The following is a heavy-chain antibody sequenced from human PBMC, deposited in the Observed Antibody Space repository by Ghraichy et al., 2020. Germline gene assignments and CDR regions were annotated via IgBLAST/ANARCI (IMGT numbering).Heavy chain of an antibody. Sequence: ASVKVSCKASGYTFTSYGISWVRQAPGQGLEWMGWISAYNGNTNYAQKLQGRVTMTTDTSTSTAYMELRSLRSDDTAVYYCARDSCSSTSCPPNNWFDPWGQGTLVTVSS. CDR3: ARDSCSSTSCPPNNWFDP. J-gene: IGHJ5*02. CDR1: GYTFTSYG. V-gene: IGHV1-18*04. D-gene: IGHD2-2*01. CDR2: ISAYNGNT.